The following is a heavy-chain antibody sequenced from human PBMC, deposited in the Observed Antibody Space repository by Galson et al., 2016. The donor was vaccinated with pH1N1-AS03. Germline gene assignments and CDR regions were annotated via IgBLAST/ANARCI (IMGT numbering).Heavy chain of an antibody. CDR1: GVIFRSFG. Sequence: SVKVSCKASGVIFRSFGITWVRQAPGQGLGWMGWISAYNGNTKYAQKFPGRVTMTTDTSTSTAYVELRSLRSDDTAVYYCAKVGGEGYNWYFYGMDVWGQGTTVTVSS. V-gene: IGHV1-18*01. J-gene: IGHJ6*02. D-gene: IGHD5-24*01. CDR2: ISAYNGNT. CDR3: AKVGGEGYNWYFYGMDV.